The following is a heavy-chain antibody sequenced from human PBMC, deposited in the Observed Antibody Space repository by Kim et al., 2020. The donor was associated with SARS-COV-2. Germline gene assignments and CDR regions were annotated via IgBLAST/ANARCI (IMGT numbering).Heavy chain of an antibody. V-gene: IGHV4-59*08. J-gene: IGHJ4*02. Sequence: RVTISVDTSKNQFSLKLSSVTAADTAVYYCARLWYSSSWYSGTPLYYFDYWGQGTLVTVSS. CDR3: ARLWYSSSWYSGTPLYYFDY. D-gene: IGHD6-13*01.